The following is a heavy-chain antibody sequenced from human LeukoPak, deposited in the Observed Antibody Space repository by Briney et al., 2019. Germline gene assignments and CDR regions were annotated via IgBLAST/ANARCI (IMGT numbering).Heavy chain of an antibody. J-gene: IGHJ4*02. CDR2: ISSSSSYI. D-gene: IGHD2/OR15-2a*01. Sequence: GGSLRLSCAASGFTFSSYSMNWVRQAPGKGLEWVSSISSSSSYIYYADSVKGRFTISRDNAKNSLYLQMNSLRAEDTAVYYCARDRSDSPIFDYWGQGTLVTVSS. CDR1: GFTFSSYS. CDR3: ARDRSDSPIFDY. V-gene: IGHV3-21*01.